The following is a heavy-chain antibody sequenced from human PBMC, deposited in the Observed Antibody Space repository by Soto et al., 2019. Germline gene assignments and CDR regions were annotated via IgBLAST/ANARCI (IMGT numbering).Heavy chain of an antibody. D-gene: IGHD5-12*01. CDR1: GFTFSSYG. J-gene: IGHJ4*02. Sequence: PGGSLRLSCAASGFTFSSYGMHWVRQAPGKGLEWVAVISYDGSNKYYADSVKGRFTISRDNSKNTLYLQMNSLRAEDTAVYYCAKDRYSGYDFAPSFDYWGQGTLVTVSS. CDR3: AKDRYSGYDFAPSFDY. CDR2: ISYDGSNK. V-gene: IGHV3-30*18.